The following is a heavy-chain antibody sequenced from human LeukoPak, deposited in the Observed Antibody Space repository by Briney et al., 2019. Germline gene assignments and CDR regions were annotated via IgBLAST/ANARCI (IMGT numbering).Heavy chain of an antibody. CDR1: GFTFSSYA. CDR3: AKDLVRDYGGHY. Sequence: PGGSLRLSCAASGFTFSSYAMSWVRQAPGKGLEWVSAISGSGGSIYYADSVKGRFTIPRDNSKNTLYLQMNSLRAEDTAVYYCAKDLVRDYGGHYWGQGTLVTVSS. V-gene: IGHV3-23*01. J-gene: IGHJ4*02. CDR2: ISGSGGSI. D-gene: IGHD4-17*01.